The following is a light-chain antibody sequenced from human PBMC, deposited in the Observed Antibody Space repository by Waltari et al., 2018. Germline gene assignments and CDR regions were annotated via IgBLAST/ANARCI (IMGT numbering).Light chain of an antibody. Sequence: VMTQSPAILSVSPGDSVTLSRRASQSLTSNLAWYQQTPGQPPRLLIFGASTRATGVSDRFSGSGTTTQFSLTISSLQPEDFAIYFCQQYNRWPSTFGQGTKLDIK. V-gene: IGKV3-15*01. J-gene: IGKJ2*01. CDR3: QQYNRWPST. CDR1: QSLTSN. CDR2: GAS.